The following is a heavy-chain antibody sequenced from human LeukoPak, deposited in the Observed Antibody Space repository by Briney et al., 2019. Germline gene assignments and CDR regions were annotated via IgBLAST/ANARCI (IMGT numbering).Heavy chain of an antibody. CDR3: ARSYSSSWYSSFDI. CDR2: IYTSGGT. D-gene: IGHD6-13*01. J-gene: IGHJ3*02. V-gene: IGHV4-61*02. CDR1: GGSISSGNYY. Sequence: SETLSLTCTVSGGSISSGNYYWSWIRQPAGKGLEWIGRIYTSGGTNCNPSLESRVTILIDTPKDQFSLRLSSVTAADTAVYYCARSYSSSWYSSFDIWGHGTMVTVSS.